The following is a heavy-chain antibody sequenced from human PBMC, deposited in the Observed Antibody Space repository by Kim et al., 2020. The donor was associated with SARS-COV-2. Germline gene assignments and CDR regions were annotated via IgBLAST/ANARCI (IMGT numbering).Heavy chain of an antibody. Sequence: GGSLRLSCAASGFTFSSYAMSWVRQAPGKGLEWVSAISGSGGSIYYADSVKGRFTISRDNSKNTLYLQMNSLRAEDTAVYYCAKDAIQSPEHELFDYWGQGTLVTVSS. J-gene: IGHJ4*02. CDR3: AKDAIQSPEHELFDY. CDR1: GFTFSSYA. D-gene: IGHD1-7*01. V-gene: IGHV3-23*01. CDR2: ISGSGGSI.